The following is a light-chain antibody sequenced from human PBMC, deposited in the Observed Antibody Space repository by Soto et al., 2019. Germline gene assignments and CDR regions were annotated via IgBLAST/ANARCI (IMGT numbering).Light chain of an antibody. CDR1: NLGNKY. V-gene: IGLV3-1*01. CDR3: QAWDMNTAI. J-gene: IGLJ2*01. Sequence: SYELTQPPSVSVSTGQTATITCSGDNLGNKYTSWYQQRPGQSPVLVIYQDTKRPSGIPERFSGSNPGSPATLTTSGTQATDEADYYCQAWDMNTAIFGGGTKLTVL. CDR2: QDT.